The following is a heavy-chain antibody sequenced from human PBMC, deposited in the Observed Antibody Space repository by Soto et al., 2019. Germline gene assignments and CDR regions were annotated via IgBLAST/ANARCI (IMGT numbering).Heavy chain of an antibody. CDR3: AREKVPVRSTHNWFHS. D-gene: IGHD3-10*01. V-gene: IGHV4-4*07. Sequence: KPSETLSLTCTVSGGSINSFYWSWIRQPAGKGLEWIGRIYSSGATNYNPSLRSRVTMSIDASKNQFSLELSSVTAADTAVYYCAREKVPVRSTHNWFHSWGQGTLVTVSS. CDR1: GGSINSFY. J-gene: IGHJ5*01. CDR2: IYSSGAT.